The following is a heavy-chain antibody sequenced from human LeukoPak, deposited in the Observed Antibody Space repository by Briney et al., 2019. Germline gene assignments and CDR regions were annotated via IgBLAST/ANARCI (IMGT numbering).Heavy chain of an antibody. CDR1: GFTFSSYW. D-gene: IGHD3-16*01. J-gene: IGHJ4*02. V-gene: IGHV3-7*03. CDR2: IKQDGSEK. CDR3: ASAAAGGEVYYFDY. Sequence: GGSLRLSCAASGFTFSSYWMSWVRQAPGKGLEWVANIKQDGSEKYYVDSVKGRFTISRDNAKNSLYLQMSNLTTEDTAFYYCASAAAGGEVYYFDYWGQGALVTVSS.